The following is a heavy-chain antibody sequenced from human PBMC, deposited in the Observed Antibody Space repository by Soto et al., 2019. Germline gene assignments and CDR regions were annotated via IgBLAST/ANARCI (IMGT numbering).Heavy chain of an antibody. CDR1: GGSISSGGYS. D-gene: IGHD6-19*01. V-gene: IGHV4-30-2*01. CDR2: IYHSGST. J-gene: IGHJ4*02. CDR3: ARHGYSSEWYASWDS. Sequence: PSETLSLTCAVSGGSISSGGYSWSWIRQPPGKGLEWIGYIYHSGSTYYNPPLKSRVTMSVDTSKNQFSLKLSSVTAADTAVYYCARHGYSSEWYASWDSWGPGTLVTVSS.